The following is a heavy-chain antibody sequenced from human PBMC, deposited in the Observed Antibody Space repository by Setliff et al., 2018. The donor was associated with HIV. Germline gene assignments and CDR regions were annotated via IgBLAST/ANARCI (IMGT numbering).Heavy chain of an antibody. CDR2: IHYTGST. CDR1: GGSFSGYY. CDR3: ARAEWIQLWFGAFDI. J-gene: IGHJ3*02. Sequence: SETLSLTCAVYGGSFSGYYWSWIRQPPGKGLEWIGYIHYTGSTTYNPSLNGRVTMSVDTSKNQFSLKLSSVTAADTAVYYCARAEWIQLWFGAFDIWGQGTMVTVSS. V-gene: IGHV4-59*12. D-gene: IGHD5-18*01.